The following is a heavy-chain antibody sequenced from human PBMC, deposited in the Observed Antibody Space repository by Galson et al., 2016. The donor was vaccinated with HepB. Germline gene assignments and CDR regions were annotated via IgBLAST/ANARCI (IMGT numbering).Heavy chain of an antibody. J-gene: IGHJ4*02. D-gene: IGHD3-10*01. V-gene: IGHV3-23*01. Sequence: SLRLSCAASGFNFSRYVMAWVCQSPGKGLEWVSGIIGSGATTFYADSLEGRFTISRDNSRNTLDLQINSLRAEDTAVYYCARSYYHDLGTFYMDPHWGQGALVTVSS. CDR2: IIGSGATT. CDR1: GFNFSRYV. CDR3: ARSYYHDLGTFYMDPH.